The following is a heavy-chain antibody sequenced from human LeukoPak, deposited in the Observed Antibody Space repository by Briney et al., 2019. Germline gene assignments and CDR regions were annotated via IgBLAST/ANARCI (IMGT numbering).Heavy chain of an antibody. Sequence: PSETLSLTCTVSGGSVGSGSYYWSWIRQPPGKGLEWIGYIYYSGSTNYNPSLKSRVTISVDTPKNQFSLKLSSVTAADTAVYYCARAYSGSDAFDIWGQGTMVTVSS. D-gene: IGHD1-26*01. CDR3: ARAYSGSDAFDI. CDR1: GGSVGSGSYY. J-gene: IGHJ3*02. V-gene: IGHV4-61*01. CDR2: IYYSGST.